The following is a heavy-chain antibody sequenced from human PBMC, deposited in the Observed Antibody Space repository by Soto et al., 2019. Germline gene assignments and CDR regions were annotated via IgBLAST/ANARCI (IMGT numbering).Heavy chain of an antibody. V-gene: IGHV5-51*01. CDR1: GYSFTSYW. J-gene: IGHJ6*02. CDR3: ARQGADYYDSSGYYYADYYYGMDV. CDR2: IYPGDSDT. D-gene: IGHD3-22*01. Sequence: GEPLKISCKGSGYSFTSYWIGWVRQMPGKGLEWMGIIYPGDSDTRYSPSFQGQVTISADKSISTAYLQWSSLKASDTAMYYCARQGADYYDSSGYYYADYYYGMDVWGQGTTVTVSS.